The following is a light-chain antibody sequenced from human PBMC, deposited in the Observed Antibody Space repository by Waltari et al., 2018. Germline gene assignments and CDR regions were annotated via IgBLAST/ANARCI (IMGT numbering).Light chain of an antibody. Sequence: EIVLTQSPATLSLSPGERATLSCRASQGVSSYLASYQQKAGQAPRLLIYDASNRATGIPARFSGSGCGKNFTLTISGLEPEDFAVYYCQQRSNWPPTFGQGPKVEIK. V-gene: IGKV3-11*01. CDR1: QGVSSY. CDR3: QQRSNWPPT. J-gene: IGKJ1*01. CDR2: DAS.